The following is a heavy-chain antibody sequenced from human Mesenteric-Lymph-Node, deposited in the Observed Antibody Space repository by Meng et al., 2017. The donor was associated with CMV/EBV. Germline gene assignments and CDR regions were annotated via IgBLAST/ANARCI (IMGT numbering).Heavy chain of an antibody. D-gene: IGHD3-3*01. CDR3: ARGSFLRFLEPNNVGWLDP. CDR1: GFSISNYD. Sequence: GESLKISCATSGFSISNYDMHWVRQATGKGLEWVSGIGSEGDVHYVGSVKGRFTISRDTVKNSLFLQLNSLRAGDTAVYFCARGSFLRFLEPNNVGWLDPWGQGTLVTVSS. CDR2: IGSEGDV. V-gene: IGHV3-13*01. J-gene: IGHJ5*02.